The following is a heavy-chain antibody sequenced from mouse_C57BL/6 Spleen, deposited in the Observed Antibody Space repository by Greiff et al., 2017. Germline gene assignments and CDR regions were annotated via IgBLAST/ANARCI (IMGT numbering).Heavy chain of an antibody. CDR2: IWSGGST. D-gene: IGHD1-1*01. V-gene: IGHV2-4*01. CDR3: ASSYGSSYAMDY. J-gene: IGHJ4*01. CDR1: GFSLTSYC. Sequence: QVQLQQSGPGLVQPSQSLSITCTVSGFSLTSYCVHWVRQPPGKGLEWLGVIWSGGSTDYNAAFISRLSISKDNSKSQVFFKMNSLQADDTAIYYCASSYGSSYAMDYWGQGTSVTVSS.